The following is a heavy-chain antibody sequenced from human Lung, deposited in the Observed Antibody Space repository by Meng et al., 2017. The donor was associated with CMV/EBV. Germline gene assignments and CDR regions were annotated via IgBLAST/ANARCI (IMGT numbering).Heavy chain of an antibody. D-gene: IGHD2-15*01. V-gene: IGHV1-8*01. CDR2: MNTNSGNT. CDR3: AREEILVEASAVGRAKYYYSGMEA. CDR1: GYTFARYD. J-gene: IGHJ6*02. Sequence: ASXXVSXKASGYTFARYDINWVRQAAGQGLEWMGWMNTNSGNTGYAQNFQGRVTMTRNTATGTAYMELTSLKSEDTAVYYCAREEILVEASAVGRAKYYYSGMEAGXQGNXVTVSS.